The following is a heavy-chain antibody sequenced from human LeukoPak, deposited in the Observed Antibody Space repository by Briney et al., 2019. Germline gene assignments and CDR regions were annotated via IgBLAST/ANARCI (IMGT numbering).Heavy chain of an antibody. CDR3: AKDRSSSGWYYFDY. Sequence: GVSLRLSCAASGLTFSSYAMTWLRRAPGKGLEWVSAISGSGGSTHYADSVKGRFTISRDNSKNTLYLQMNSLRAEDTAVYYCAKDRSSSGWYYFDYWGQGTLVTVPS. V-gene: IGHV3-23*01. CDR2: ISGSGGST. CDR1: GLTFSSYA. D-gene: IGHD6-19*01. J-gene: IGHJ4*02.